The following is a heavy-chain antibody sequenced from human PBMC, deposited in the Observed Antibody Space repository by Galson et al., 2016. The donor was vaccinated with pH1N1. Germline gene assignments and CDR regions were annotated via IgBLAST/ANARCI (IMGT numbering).Heavy chain of an antibody. CDR2: ISTYNGNT. V-gene: IGHV1-18*01. Sequence: SVKVSCKASGYTFTSNDISWVRQAPGQGLEWMGWISTYNGNTNYAQKLQGRVSLTTDTSTNTAYMELRSLRSDDTAVYYCVRVKKKWDSSGEYAADYWGQGTLVTVSS. CDR3: VRVKKKWDSSGEYAADY. J-gene: IGHJ4*02. D-gene: IGHD6-19*01. CDR1: GYTFTSND.